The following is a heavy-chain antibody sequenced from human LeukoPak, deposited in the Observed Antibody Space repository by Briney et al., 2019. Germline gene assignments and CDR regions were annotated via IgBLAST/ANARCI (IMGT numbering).Heavy chain of an antibody. J-gene: IGHJ3*02. V-gene: IGHV1-2*02. CDR2: INPNSGDT. CDR3: ARDRWSSSSSEGALDI. CDR1: GFSVTNYY. D-gene: IGHD6-6*01. Sequence: ASVKVTCKASGFSVTNYYMHWVRQAPGQGLEGVGWINPNSGDTNYAQKLQGRVTMSTDTSISTAYMELSGLRSDDTAVYYCARDRWSSSSSEGALDIWGQGTMVTVSS.